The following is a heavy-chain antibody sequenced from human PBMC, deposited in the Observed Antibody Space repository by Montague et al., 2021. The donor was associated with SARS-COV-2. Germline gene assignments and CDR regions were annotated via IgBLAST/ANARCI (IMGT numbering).Heavy chain of an antibody. CDR3: ASTYGGNLGYYYYYMDV. V-gene: IGHV4-31*11. CDR2: IYYSGST. D-gene: IGHD4-23*01. Sequence: TLSLTCAVYGGSFSVYHWSWIRQHPGKGLEWIGYIYYSGSTYYNPSLKSRVTISVDTSKNQFSLKLNSVTAADTAVYYCASTYGGNLGYYYYYMDVWGKGTTVTVSS. J-gene: IGHJ6*03. CDR1: GGSFSVYH.